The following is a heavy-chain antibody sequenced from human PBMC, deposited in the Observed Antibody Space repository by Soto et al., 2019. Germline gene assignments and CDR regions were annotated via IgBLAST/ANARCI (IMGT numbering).Heavy chain of an antibody. CDR1: GGSISSGGYY. Sequence: PSETLSLTCTVSGGSISSGGYYWRRIRQHPGKGLEWIGYIYYSGSTYYNPSLKSRVTISIDKSNNQFSLRLTSVTAADTAVYFCARGGYYDTNGYYYVDDYFDHWGQGTLVTVSS. J-gene: IGHJ4*02. D-gene: IGHD3-22*01. V-gene: IGHV4-31*03. CDR2: IYYSGST. CDR3: ARGGYYDTNGYYYVDDYFDH.